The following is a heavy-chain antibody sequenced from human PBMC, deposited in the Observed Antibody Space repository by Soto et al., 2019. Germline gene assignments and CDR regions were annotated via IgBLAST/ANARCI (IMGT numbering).Heavy chain of an antibody. V-gene: IGHV3-7*01. CDR1: GFTFSSYW. D-gene: IGHD2-2*01. CDR2: IKQDGSEK. CDR3: GRSQPAVPYYYYGMDV. J-gene: IGHJ6*02. Sequence: GGSLRLSCAASGFTFSSYWMSWVRQAPGKGLEWVANIKQDGSEKYYVDSVKGRFTISRDNAKNSLYLQMNSLRAEDPAVYYWGRSQPAVPYYYYGMDVWGQGTTVTVSS.